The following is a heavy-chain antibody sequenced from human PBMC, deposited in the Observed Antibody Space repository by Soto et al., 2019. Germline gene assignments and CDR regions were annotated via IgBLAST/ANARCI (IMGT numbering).Heavy chain of an antibody. D-gene: IGHD1-1*01. CDR3: ARDGRDYYGMDV. Sequence: PGGSLRLSCAASGFTFRSYAMHWVRQAPGKGLEWVAVISYDGSNQYYADSVKGRFTISRDNSKNTLYLQMNSLRAEDTAVYYCARDGRDYYGMDVWGQGTTVTVSS. V-gene: IGHV3-30-3*01. J-gene: IGHJ6*02. CDR1: GFTFRSYA. CDR2: ISYDGSNQ.